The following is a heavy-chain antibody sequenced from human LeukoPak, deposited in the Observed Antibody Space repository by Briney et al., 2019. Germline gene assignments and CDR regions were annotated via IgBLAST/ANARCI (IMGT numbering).Heavy chain of an antibody. J-gene: IGHJ4*02. D-gene: IGHD4-17*01. V-gene: IGHV1-2*02. Sequence: VASVKVSCKASGYIFTAHYIHWVRQAPGQGLEWMGWINPNNGVTNYAQKFQGRVTMTRDTSITTAYMELSSLRSGDTAVYYCVRIYYGPDYWGQGTLVTVSS. CDR2: INPNNGVT. CDR3: VRIYYGPDY. CDR1: GYIFTAHY.